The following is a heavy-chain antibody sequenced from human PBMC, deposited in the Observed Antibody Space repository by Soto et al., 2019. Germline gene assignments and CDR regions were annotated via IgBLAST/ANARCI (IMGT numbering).Heavy chain of an antibody. CDR2: ISWNSGSI. J-gene: IGHJ5*02. V-gene: IGHV3-9*01. Sequence: EVQLVESGGGLVQPGRSLRLSCAASGFTFDDYAMHWVRQAPGKGLEWVSGISWNSGSIGYADSVKGRFTISRDNAKNSLYLQMSSLRAEDTALYYCAKDRSTGGFDPWGQGTLVTVSS. D-gene: IGHD3-9*01. CDR1: GFTFDDYA. CDR3: AKDRSTGGFDP.